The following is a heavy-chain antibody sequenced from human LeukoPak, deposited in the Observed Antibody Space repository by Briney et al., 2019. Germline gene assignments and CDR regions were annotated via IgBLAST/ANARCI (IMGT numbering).Heavy chain of an antibody. Sequence: GGSLRLSCATSGVTFNTYNMYWVRQAPGKGLEWVSSITSSGTYIYYADSVKGRFTISRDNAKNSLYLQMNSLRAEDTAVFYCARGGEDNYANFDYWGQGTLVTVSS. D-gene: IGHD5-24*01. J-gene: IGHJ4*02. CDR1: GVTFNTYN. CDR3: ARGGEDNYANFDY. CDR2: ITSSGTYI. V-gene: IGHV3-21*01.